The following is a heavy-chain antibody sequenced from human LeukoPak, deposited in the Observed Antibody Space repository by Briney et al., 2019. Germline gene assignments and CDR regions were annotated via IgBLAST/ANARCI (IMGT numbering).Heavy chain of an antibody. CDR1: GGSISSYY. Sequence: SETLSLTCTVSGGSISSYYWSWIRQPPGKGLEWIGYIYYSGSTNYKPSLKSRVTISVDTSKNQFSLKLSSVTAADTAVYYCARGSHLVGAHYYYYYYMDVWGKGTTVTVSS. V-gene: IGHV4-59*12. D-gene: IGHD1-26*01. J-gene: IGHJ6*03. CDR3: ARGSHLVGAHYYYYYYMDV. CDR2: IYYSGST.